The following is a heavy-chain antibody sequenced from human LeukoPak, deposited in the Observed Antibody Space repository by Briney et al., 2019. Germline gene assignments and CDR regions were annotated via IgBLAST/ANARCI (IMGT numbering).Heavy chain of an antibody. CDR2: IYYSGST. V-gene: IGHV4-39*02. CDR3: AREWGYGSGTNWFDP. J-gene: IGHJ5*02. D-gene: IGHD3-10*01. Sequence: KPSETLSLTRTVSGGSISSSSYYWGWIRQPPGKGLEWIGSIYYSGSTYYNPSLKSRVTISVDTSKNQFSLKLSSVTAADTAVYYCAREWGYGSGTNWFDPWGQGTLVTVSS. CDR1: GGSISSSSYY.